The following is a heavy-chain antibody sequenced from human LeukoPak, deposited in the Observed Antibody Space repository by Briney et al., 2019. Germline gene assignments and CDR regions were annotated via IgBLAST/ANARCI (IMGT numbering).Heavy chain of an antibody. CDR1: GFTFSSYG. CDR2: ISYDGSNK. Sequence: GRSLRLSCAASGFTFSSYGMHWVRQAPGKGLEWVAVISYDGSNKYYADSVKGRFTISRDDSKNTLYLQMNSLRAGDTAVYYCAKGYLMTYGIAGYWGQGTLVTVSS. V-gene: IGHV3-30*18. CDR3: AKGYLMTYGIAGY. J-gene: IGHJ4*02. D-gene: IGHD4-17*01.